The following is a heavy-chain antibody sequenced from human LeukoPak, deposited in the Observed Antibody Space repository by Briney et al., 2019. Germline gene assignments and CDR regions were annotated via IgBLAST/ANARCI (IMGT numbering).Heavy chain of an antibody. Sequence: GGSLRLSCAGAGFTFSNYGMHWVRQAPGKGLEWVAVISYEGRTMYYGDSVKGRFTISRDNYRNTLFLQMNSLSPDDTAVYYCAKEGTAQISTWYDNWGQGTLVTVSS. CDR3: AKEGTAQISTWYDN. J-gene: IGHJ4*02. V-gene: IGHV3-30*18. CDR1: GFTFSNYG. D-gene: IGHD2-2*01. CDR2: ISYEGRTM.